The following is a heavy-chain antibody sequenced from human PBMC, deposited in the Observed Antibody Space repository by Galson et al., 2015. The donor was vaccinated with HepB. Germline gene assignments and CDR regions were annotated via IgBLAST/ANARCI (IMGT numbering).Heavy chain of an antibody. Sequence: SLRLSCAASGFTFSSYAMHWVRQAPGKGLEWVAVISYDGSNKYYADSVKGRFTISRDNSKNTLYLQMNSLGAEDTAVYYCARDLGYSSGCFGYWGQGTLVTVSS. D-gene: IGHD6-19*01. V-gene: IGHV3-30*04. CDR3: ARDLGYSSGCFGY. CDR2: ISYDGSNK. J-gene: IGHJ4*02. CDR1: GFTFSSYA.